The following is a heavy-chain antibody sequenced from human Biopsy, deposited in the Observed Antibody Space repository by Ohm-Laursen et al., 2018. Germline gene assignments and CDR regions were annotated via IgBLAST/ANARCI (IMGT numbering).Heavy chain of an antibody. Sequence: LSCAASAFTFSVYAMHWVRQAPGKGLEWVAIIWYDGSSEYYADSVKGRFTISRDNSKNTVYLQMNSLRVEDTAVYYCARDPIVGSKADGMDVWGQGTTVTVSS. CDR2: IWYDGSSE. CDR3: ARDPIVGSKADGMDV. V-gene: IGHV3-33*01. CDR1: AFTFSVYA. D-gene: IGHD1-26*01. J-gene: IGHJ6*02.